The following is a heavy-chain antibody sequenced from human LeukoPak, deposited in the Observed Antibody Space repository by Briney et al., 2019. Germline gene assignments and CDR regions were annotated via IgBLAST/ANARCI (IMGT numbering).Heavy chain of an antibody. D-gene: IGHD3-22*01. J-gene: IGHJ4*02. CDR3: AREAHYYDSSGYQRNFDY. CDR1: GGSISSGSYY. Sequence: SVTLSLTCTVSGGSISSGSYYWSWIRQPAGKGLEWIGRIYTSGSTNYNPSLKSRVTISVDTSKNQFSLKPSSVTAADTAVYYCAREAHYYDSSGYQRNFDYWGQGTLVTVSS. CDR2: IYTSGST. V-gene: IGHV4-61*02.